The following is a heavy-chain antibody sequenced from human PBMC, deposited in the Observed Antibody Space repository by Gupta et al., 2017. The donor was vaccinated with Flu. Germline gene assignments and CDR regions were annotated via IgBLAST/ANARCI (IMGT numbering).Heavy chain of an antibody. Sequence: QVQLQESGPGLVKSSATLSLTCTVPGVSISKFYWSWIRQPAGKGLEWIGRIYSSGSTNYNPSLKSRVTMSVDTSRNQFSLKLTSVTAADTAMYYCARDFRGFCTSTTCPFDYWGQGTLVTVSS. CDR3: ARDFRGFCTSTTCPFDY. CDR1: GVSISKFY. D-gene: IGHD2-2*01. V-gene: IGHV4-4*07. CDR2: IYSSGST. J-gene: IGHJ4*02.